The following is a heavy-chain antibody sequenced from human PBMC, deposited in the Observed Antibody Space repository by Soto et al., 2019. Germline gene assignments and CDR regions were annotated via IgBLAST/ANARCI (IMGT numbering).Heavy chain of an antibody. CDR2: IIPIFGTA. J-gene: IGHJ6*02. V-gene: IGHV1-69*06. CDR3: ARGPAERYFAWLHPLGMDV. D-gene: IGHD3-9*01. CDR1: GGTFSSYA. Sequence: QVQLVQSGAEVKKPGSSVKVSCKASGGTFSSYAISWVRQAPGQGLEWMGGIIPIFGTANYAQKFQGRVTITADKSTSTAYMELSSLRSEDTAVYYCARGPAERYFAWLHPLGMDVWGQGTTVTVSS.